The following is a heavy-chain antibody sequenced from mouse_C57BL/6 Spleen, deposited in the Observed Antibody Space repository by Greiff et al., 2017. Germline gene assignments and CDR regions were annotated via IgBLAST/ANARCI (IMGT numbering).Heavy chain of an antibody. CDR3: ARMGSSGYFDV. J-gene: IGHJ1*03. CDR1: GFTFSDYY. Sequence: EVQVVESEGGLVQPGSSMKLSCTASGFTFSDYYMAWVRQVPEKGLEWVANINYDGSSTYYLDSLKSRFILSRDNAKNILYLQMSSLKSEDTATYYCARMGSSGYFDVWGTGTTVTVSS. CDR2: INYDGSST. D-gene: IGHD2-3*01. V-gene: IGHV5-16*01.